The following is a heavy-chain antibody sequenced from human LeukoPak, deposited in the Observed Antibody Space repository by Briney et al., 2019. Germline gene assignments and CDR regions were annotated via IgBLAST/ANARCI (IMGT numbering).Heavy chain of an antibody. CDR3: ARADTIRFTDY. J-gene: IGHJ4*02. D-gene: IGHD3-10*01. CDR2: INHSGST. CDR1: GGSFSGYY. V-gene: IGHV4-34*01. Sequence: SETLSLTCAVYGGSFSGYYWSWIRQPPGKGLEWIGEINHSGSTNYNPSLKSRVTISVDTSKNQFSLKLSSVTAADTAVYYCARADTIRFTDYWGQGTLVTVSS.